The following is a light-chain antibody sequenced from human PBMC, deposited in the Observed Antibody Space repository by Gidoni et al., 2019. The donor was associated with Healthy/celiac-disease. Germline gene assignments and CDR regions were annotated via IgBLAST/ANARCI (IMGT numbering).Light chain of an antibody. CDR2: GAS. CDR3: QQYNNWPPYT. J-gene: IGKJ2*01. Sequence: EIVMTQSQATLSVSPGERATLSCRASQSVSSNLAWYQQKPGQAPRILIYGASTRAPGIPARFSGSGSGTEFTLTISSLQSEDFAVYYCQQYNNWPPYTFGQGTKLEIK. CDR1: QSVSSN. V-gene: IGKV3-15*01.